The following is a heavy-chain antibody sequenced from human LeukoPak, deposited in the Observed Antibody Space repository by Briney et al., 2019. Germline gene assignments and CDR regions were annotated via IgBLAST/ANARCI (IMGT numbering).Heavy chain of an antibody. CDR1: GFTFSSYD. Sequence: PGGSLRLSCAASGFTFSSYDMHWVRQPTGRGLEWVSTIGTAGDTYYPGSVKGRFTISRENGKNSLYLQMNSLGAGDTAVYYCARSVGYCSAGSCSHFDYWGQGTLVTVSS. CDR3: ARSVGYCSAGSCSHFDY. CDR2: IGTAGDT. J-gene: IGHJ4*02. D-gene: IGHD2-15*01. V-gene: IGHV3-13*01.